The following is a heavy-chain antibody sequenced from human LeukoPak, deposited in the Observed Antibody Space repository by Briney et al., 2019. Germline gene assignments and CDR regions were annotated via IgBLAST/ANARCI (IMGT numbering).Heavy chain of an antibody. D-gene: IGHD3-3*01. CDR2: ISGSGGST. Sequence: LTGGSLRLSCAASGFTFSSYEMNWVRQAPGKGLEWVSCISGSGGSTYYADSVKGRFTISRDNSKNTLYLQMNSLRAEDTAVYYCAKANSITIFGVISPVDYWGQGTLVTVSS. CDR1: GFTFSSYE. J-gene: IGHJ4*02. CDR3: AKANSITIFGVISPVDY. V-gene: IGHV3-23*01.